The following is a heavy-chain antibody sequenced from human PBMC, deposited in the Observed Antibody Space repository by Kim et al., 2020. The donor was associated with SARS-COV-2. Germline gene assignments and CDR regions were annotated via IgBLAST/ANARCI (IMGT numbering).Heavy chain of an antibody. CDR1: GFTFSSYE. V-gene: IGHV3-48*03. CDR2: ISSRGMTI. J-gene: IGHJ5*02. CDR3: ATDGPAHLRFDP. Sequence: GGSLRLSCAASGFTFSSYEMNWVRQAPGKGLEWVSYISSRGMTISYADSVKGRFTISRDNAKNSLYLQMNSLRVEDMGVYYCATDGPAHLRFDPCGQGTLVTLSP.